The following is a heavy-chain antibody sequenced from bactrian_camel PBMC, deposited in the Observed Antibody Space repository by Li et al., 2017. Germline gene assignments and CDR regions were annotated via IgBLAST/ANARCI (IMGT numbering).Heavy chain of an antibody. D-gene: IGHD1*01. V-gene: IGHV3S42*01. CDR2: IDMNGDV. Sequence: VQLVESGGGTVQTGESLRLSCAASGATGVTYSMSWFRQAPGKERGGVQAIDMNGDVGYADSVKGRFIISIGNSKNTLSLQMNSLQPEDTAMYYCAAERRLLAPCGDARDYKYRGQGTQVTVS. CDR3: AAERRLLAPCGDARDYKY. J-gene: IGHJ4*01. CDR1: GATGVTYS.